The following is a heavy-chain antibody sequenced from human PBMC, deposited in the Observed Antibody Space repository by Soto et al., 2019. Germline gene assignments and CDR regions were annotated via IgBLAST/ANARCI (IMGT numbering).Heavy chain of an antibody. CDR2: IIPILGIA. D-gene: IGHD6-13*01. Sequence: QVQLVQSGAEVKKPGSSVKVSCKASGGTFSSYTISWVRQAPGQGLEWMGRIIPILGIANYAQKFQGRVTITADKSTSTAYMELSSLRSEDTAVYYCARAGSWENYYYSYMDVWGKGTTVTVSS. J-gene: IGHJ6*03. CDR3: ARAGSWENYYYSYMDV. CDR1: GGTFSSYT. V-gene: IGHV1-69*02.